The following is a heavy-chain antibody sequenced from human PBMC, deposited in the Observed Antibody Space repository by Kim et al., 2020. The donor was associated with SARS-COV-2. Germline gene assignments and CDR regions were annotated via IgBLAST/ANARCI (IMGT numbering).Heavy chain of an antibody. V-gene: IGHV3-23*01. CDR3: AKLGPYYYGSGTYGGMDV. J-gene: IGHJ6*02. Sequence: GGSLRLSCAASGFTFSRDVMSLVRQAPGKGLEWVSVISNSGGRTYYADSVKGRFTISRDNSKNTLYLQMNSLRAEDTAVYYCAKLGPYYYGSGTYGGMDVWGQGTTVTVSS. CDR2: ISNSGGRT. D-gene: IGHD3-10*01. CDR1: GFTFSRDV.